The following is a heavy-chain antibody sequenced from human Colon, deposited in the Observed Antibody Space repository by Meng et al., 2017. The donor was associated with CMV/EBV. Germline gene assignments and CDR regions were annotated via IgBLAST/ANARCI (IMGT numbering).Heavy chain of an antibody. D-gene: IGHD3-10*01. CDR1: GFTFSSYT. Sequence: GESLKISCTASGFTFSSYTMNWVRQAPGKGLEWVSSISTSSTYIFYADSVKGRFTVSRDDATDSLYLQLNSLRAEDTALYYCARDKGFLGGTFDYWGQGTLVTVSS. J-gene: IGHJ4*02. V-gene: IGHV3-21*01. CDR2: ISTSSTYI. CDR3: ARDKGFLGGTFDY.